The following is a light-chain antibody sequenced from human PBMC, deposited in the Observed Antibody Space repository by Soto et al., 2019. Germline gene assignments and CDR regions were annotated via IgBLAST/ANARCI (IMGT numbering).Light chain of an antibody. CDR1: QSVTSSY. V-gene: IGKV3-20*01. CDR2: GAS. Sequence: EIVLTQSPGTLSLSPGERATLSCRASQSVTSSYLAWYQQKPGQAPRLLIYGASSRATRIPDRFSGSGSGTDFTLTISRLEPEDFVVYYCQQYGSSPAFGGGTKVEIK. J-gene: IGKJ4*01. CDR3: QQYGSSPA.